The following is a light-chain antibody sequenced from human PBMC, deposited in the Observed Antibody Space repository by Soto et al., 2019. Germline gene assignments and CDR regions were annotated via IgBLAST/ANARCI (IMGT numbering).Light chain of an antibody. J-gene: IGKJ5*01. CDR2: GAS. Sequence: EIVFTQSPAILALSPGDRATLSCRASQSVSSSYLAWYQHKPGQAPRLLIHGASSRVTGIPARFSGSGSGTDFTLTISSLEPEDFAVYYCQHRSNWPPITFGQGTRLEIK. CDR3: QHRSNWPPIT. CDR1: QSVSSSY. V-gene: IGKV3D-20*02.